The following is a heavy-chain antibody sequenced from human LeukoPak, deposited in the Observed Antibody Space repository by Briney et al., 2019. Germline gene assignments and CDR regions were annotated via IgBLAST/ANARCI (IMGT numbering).Heavy chain of an antibody. Sequence: PSQTLSLTCTVSGGSISSGGYYWSWIRQHPGKGLEWIGYIYYSGSTYYNPSLKSRVTISVDTSKNQFSLKLSSVTAADTAVYYCARGVAANTAAYYYYGMDVWGQGTTVTVSS. J-gene: IGHJ6*02. CDR3: ARGVAANTAAYYYYGMDV. CDR2: IYYSGST. V-gene: IGHV4-31*03. CDR1: GGSISSGGYY. D-gene: IGHD2-15*01.